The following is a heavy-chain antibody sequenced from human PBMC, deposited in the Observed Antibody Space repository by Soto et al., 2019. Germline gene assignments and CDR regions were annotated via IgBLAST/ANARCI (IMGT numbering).Heavy chain of an antibody. V-gene: IGHV1-69*01. J-gene: IGHJ6*02. CDR1: GGIFTNNA. Sequence: QVQVVQSGAEVKKPGSSVKVSCKVSGGIFTNNAISWVRQAPGQGLEWLGGVIPLFDTAYYAQIFRGRLRISADGATNTAYMELSGLTSADTAVYFCATGGHNDGYNFYHGIDVWGQGTTVTV. D-gene: IGHD3-16*01. CDR2: VIPLFDTA. CDR3: ATGGHNDGYNFYHGIDV.